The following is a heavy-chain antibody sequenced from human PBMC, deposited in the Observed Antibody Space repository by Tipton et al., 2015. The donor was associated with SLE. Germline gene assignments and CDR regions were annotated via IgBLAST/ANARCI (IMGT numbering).Heavy chain of an antibody. CDR3: ARLYGSDFDF. CDR2: AFYTGST. D-gene: IGHD2-2*02. Sequence: GLVKPSETLSLTCTVSGGSIGSNSHRWGWIRQTPGKGLEWIGSAFYTGSTYYNPSLKSRVTISVDTSKNQFSLKLNSVTAADTAVYYCARLYGSDFDFWGQGTMVIVSS. V-gene: IGHV4-39*07. J-gene: IGHJ3*01. CDR1: GGSIGSNSHR.